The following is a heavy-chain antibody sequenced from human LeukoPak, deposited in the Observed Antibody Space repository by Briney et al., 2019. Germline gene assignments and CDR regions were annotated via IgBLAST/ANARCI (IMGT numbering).Heavy chain of an antibody. Sequence: SETLSLTCTVSGGSISSYYWSWIRQPPGKGPEWIGYIYYSGSTNYNPSLKSRVTISVDTSKNQFSLKLSSVTAADTAVYYCARGSLQGYYYYYMDVWGKGTTVTVSS. J-gene: IGHJ6*03. CDR2: IYYSGST. V-gene: IGHV4-59*01. D-gene: IGHD1-26*01. CDR1: GGSISSYY. CDR3: ARGSLQGYYYYYMDV.